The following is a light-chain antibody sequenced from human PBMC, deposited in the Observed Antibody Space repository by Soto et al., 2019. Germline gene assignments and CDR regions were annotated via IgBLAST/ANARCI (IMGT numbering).Light chain of an antibody. CDR1: QSVNSN. V-gene: IGKV3-15*01. Sequence: EIVMTQSPATLSVSPGERATPSCRASQSVNSNLAWYQQKPGQAPRLLIYGASTRAPGIPDRFVGSASGTEFTLTISSLQSEDFAVYYCQHYNSWPYTFGQGTILEIK. CDR2: GAS. J-gene: IGKJ2*01. CDR3: QHYNSWPYT.